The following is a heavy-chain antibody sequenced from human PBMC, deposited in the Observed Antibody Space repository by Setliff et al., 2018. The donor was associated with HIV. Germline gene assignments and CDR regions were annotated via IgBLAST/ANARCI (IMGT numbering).Heavy chain of an antibody. J-gene: IGHJ5*02. V-gene: IGHV3-49*03. CDR3: SRGARPTDEYVWFDP. CDR2: IRTNSYGGTT. Sequence: GGSLRLSCTTSGFTFGDYAMNWFRQAPGKGLEWVGFIRTNSYGGTTEYAASVEGRFTISRDDSTSIAYLQMNSLRTEDTAVYFCSRGARPTDEYVWFDPWGQGTLVTVSS. CDR1: GFTFGDYA. D-gene: IGHD4-17*01.